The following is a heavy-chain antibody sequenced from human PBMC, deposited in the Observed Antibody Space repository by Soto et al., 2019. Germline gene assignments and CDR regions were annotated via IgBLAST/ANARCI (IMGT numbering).Heavy chain of an antibody. V-gene: IGHV1-18*01. Sequence: QIQLVQSGGEVKKPGASVKVSCKSSGYNFISHSITWVRQAPGQGLEWMGRISAYNGNTNHAQKFQGRLTMTTDTSTSTAYMELRSLRSDDTAVYYCARGAFCGGAPGCRDMEVWGQGNTVTVSS. J-gene: IGHJ6*02. CDR3: ARGAFCGGAPGCRDMEV. CDR2: ISAYNGNT. D-gene: IGHD2-21*01. CDR1: GYNFISHS.